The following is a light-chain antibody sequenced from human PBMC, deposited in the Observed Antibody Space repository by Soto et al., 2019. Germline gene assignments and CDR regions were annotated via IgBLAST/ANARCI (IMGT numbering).Light chain of an antibody. V-gene: IGLV2-23*02. Sequence: QSALTQPASVSGSPGQSITISCTGTSSDIGTYNLVSWYQQHPGKAPKLMIYEVNKRPSGVSDRFSGSKSGNTASLTISGLQAEDEADYYCCTYAGSSTLYVVGTGTKVPV. J-gene: IGLJ1*01. CDR2: EVN. CDR1: SSDIGTYNL. CDR3: CTYAGSSTLYV.